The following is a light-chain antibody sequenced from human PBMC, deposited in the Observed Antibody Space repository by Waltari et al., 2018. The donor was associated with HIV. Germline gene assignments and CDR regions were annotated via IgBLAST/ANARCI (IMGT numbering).Light chain of an antibody. CDR2: EVS. V-gene: IGLV2-8*01. CDR1: SSDVGGYNY. Sequence: QSALTQPPSASGSPGQSVTISCTRTSSDVGGYNYASWYQQHPGKAPKLMIYEVSKRPSGVPDRFSGSKSGNTASLTVSGLQAEDEADYYCSSYAGSNTDVVFGGGTKLTVL. CDR3: SSYAGSNTDVV. J-gene: IGLJ2*01.